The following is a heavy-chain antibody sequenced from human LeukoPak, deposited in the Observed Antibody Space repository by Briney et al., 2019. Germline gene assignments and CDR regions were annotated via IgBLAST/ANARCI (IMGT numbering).Heavy chain of an antibody. CDR2: IKQDGSEK. V-gene: IGHV3-7*04. D-gene: IGHD5-12*01. Sequence: TGGSLRLSCASSGFTLINSWMNWVRQAPGKGLEWVANIKQDGSEKYYVDSVKGRFTISRDNAKNSLYLQMNSLRAEDTTVFYCARDGTYTDYDPDFDIWGQGTLVTVSS. J-gene: IGHJ4*02. CDR3: ARDGTYTDYDPDFDI. CDR1: GFTLINSW.